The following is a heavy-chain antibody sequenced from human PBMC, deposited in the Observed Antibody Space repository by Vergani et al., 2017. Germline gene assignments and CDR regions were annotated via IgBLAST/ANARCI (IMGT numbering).Heavy chain of an antibody. J-gene: IGHJ4*02. CDR2: ISGSGGST. Sequence: EVQLLESGGGLVQPGGSLRLSCAASGFTFSSYAMSWVRQAPGKGLEWVSAISGSGGSTYYADYVKGRFTISRDNAKNSLYLQMNSLRAEDTAVYYCAKDKSGSYPTYFDYWGQGTLVTVSS. CDR1: GFTFSSYA. CDR3: AKDKSGSYPTYFDY. V-gene: IGHV3-23*01. D-gene: IGHD1-26*01.